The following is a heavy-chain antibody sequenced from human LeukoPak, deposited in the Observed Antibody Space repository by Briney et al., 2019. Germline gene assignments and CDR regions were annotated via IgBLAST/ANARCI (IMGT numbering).Heavy chain of an antibody. CDR3: AKAVGRDSSYYTVAAFDI. D-gene: IGHD4-11*01. V-gene: IGHV3-30*18. CDR2: ISYDGSNK. Sequence: GGSLRLSCAASGFTFSSYGMHWVRQAPGKGLEWVAVISYDGSNKYYADSVKGRFTISRDSSKNTLYLQMNNLRVEDTAVYFCAKAVGRDSSYYTVAAFDIWGQGTMVTVAS. J-gene: IGHJ3*02. CDR1: GFTFSSYG.